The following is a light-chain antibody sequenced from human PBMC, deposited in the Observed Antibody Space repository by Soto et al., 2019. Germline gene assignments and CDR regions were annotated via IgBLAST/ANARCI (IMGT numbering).Light chain of an antibody. J-gene: IGKJ1*01. V-gene: IGKV3-15*01. Sequence: MTQSPSTLSVSPGELVTLSCRASQTINNNVAWYQLKDGQVPRLLIYGASTRAADVPARFSGGGSGTEFTLTISSLQPEDFAEYHCQQYNNWPQTFGQGTKVDIK. CDR3: QQYNNWPQT. CDR2: GAS. CDR1: QTINNN.